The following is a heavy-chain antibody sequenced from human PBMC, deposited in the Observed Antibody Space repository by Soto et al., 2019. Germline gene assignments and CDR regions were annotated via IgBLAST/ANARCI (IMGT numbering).Heavy chain of an antibody. CDR3: AIKLGGNYFGMDV. D-gene: IGHD3-16*01. Sequence: SXETLSLTWTVSFCSMSSSTYYWGWIRQPPGKGLEWIGSFYYSGSTYYNPSLKSRVTISVDTSKNQFSLNLSSVTAADTGVYYCAIKLGGNYFGMDVWGQGTSVTVSS. CDR2: FYYSGST. CDR1: FCSMSSSTYY. J-gene: IGHJ6*01. V-gene: IGHV4-39*01.